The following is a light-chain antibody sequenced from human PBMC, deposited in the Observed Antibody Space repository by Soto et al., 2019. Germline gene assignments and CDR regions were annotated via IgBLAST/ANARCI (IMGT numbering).Light chain of an antibody. CDR1: SSDIGGYNY. CDR2: EVS. Sequence: SALTQPASVSGSPGQSITLSCTGTSSDIGGYNYVSWYQQHPGRAPKLMISEVSNRPSGVSNRFSGSKSGNTASLTISGLQAEDEAAYYCSSYTRSSLRVIFGGGTKLTVL. CDR3: SSYTRSSLRVI. V-gene: IGLV2-14*01. J-gene: IGLJ2*01.